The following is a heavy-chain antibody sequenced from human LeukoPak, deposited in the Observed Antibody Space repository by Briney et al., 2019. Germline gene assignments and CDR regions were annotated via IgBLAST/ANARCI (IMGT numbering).Heavy chain of an antibody. J-gene: IGHJ4*02. CDR1: GFTFSSYS. Sequence: GGSLRLSCAASGFTFSSYSMNWVRQAPGKGLEWVSLISGDGGSTYYADSVKGRFTISRDNSKNSLYLQMNSLRTEDTALYYCAKDSAGDYWGQGTLVTVSS. CDR2: ISGDGGST. V-gene: IGHV3-43*02. D-gene: IGHD3-10*01. CDR3: AKDSAGDY.